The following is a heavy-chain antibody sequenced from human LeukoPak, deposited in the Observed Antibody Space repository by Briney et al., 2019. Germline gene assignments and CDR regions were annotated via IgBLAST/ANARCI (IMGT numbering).Heavy chain of an antibody. Sequence: GGSLRLSCAASGFTFDDYAMHWVRQAPGKGLEWVSGISWNSGSIGYADSVKGRFTISRDNAKNSLYLQMNSLRAEDTALYYCAKDMRDSGYDPIDYWGQGTLVTVSS. CDR1: GFTFDDYA. D-gene: IGHD5-12*01. J-gene: IGHJ4*02. CDR2: ISWNSGSI. V-gene: IGHV3-9*01. CDR3: AKDMRDSGYDPIDY.